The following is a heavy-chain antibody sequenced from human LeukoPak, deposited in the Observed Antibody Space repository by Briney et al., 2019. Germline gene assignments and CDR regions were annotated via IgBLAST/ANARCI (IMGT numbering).Heavy chain of an antibody. CDR2: IKRDGNI. J-gene: IGHJ1*01. CDR1: GFTFSSYW. V-gene: IGHV3-74*01. Sequence: PGVALRLSCAASGFTFSSYWMHWVRQAPGKGLVWVSRIKRDGNINYADSVKGRFTISRDNAKNTVSLQMNSLRAEDTGVYYCARAPSESGGYYPEYFRHWGQGTLIAASS. D-gene: IGHD3-22*01. CDR3: ARAPSESGGYYPEYFRH.